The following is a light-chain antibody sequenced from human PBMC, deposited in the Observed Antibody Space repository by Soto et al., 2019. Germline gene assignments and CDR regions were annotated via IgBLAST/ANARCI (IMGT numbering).Light chain of an antibody. CDR3: QSYDSSLSQA. Sequence: QSVLTQPPSVSGAPGQRVTISCTGSSSNIGAGYDVHWYQQLPGTAPKLLIYGNSNRPSGVPDRFSGSKSGTSASLAITGLQAEDEADYYCQSYDSSLSQAFGTGPSSPS. CDR2: GNS. CDR1: SSNIGAGYD. J-gene: IGLJ1*01. V-gene: IGLV1-40*01.